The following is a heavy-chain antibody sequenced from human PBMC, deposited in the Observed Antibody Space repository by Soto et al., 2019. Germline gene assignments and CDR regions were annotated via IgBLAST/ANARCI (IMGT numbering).Heavy chain of an antibody. D-gene: IGHD6-13*01. Sequence: QRLSCAASGFTFSSYSMNWVRQAPGKGLEWVSLVSFDSNYIYYADSVKGRFTISRDNAKNSVYLQMNSLRAEDTAVYYCARERGWQLYFDYWGQGALVAVSS. CDR1: GFTFSSYS. CDR3: ARERGWQLYFDY. V-gene: IGHV3-21*01. CDR2: VSFDSNYI. J-gene: IGHJ4*02.